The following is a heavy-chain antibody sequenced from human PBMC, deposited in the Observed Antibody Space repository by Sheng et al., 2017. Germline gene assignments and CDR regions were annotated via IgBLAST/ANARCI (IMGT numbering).Heavy chain of an antibody. CDR1: GNSLTRFS. CDR2: FDPEDGEM. D-gene: IGHD3-10*01. J-gene: IGHJ4*01. V-gene: IGHV1-24*01. Sequence: QVNLVQSGAEVKKPGASVKVSCKVSGNSLTRFSIHWVRQALGKGLEWMGGFDPEDGEMIYAEKFQGRIIMTEDTSTDTASMDLGSLRSEDTAVYYCATGESWYFDYWGQGTLVTVAS. CDR3: ATGESWYFDY.